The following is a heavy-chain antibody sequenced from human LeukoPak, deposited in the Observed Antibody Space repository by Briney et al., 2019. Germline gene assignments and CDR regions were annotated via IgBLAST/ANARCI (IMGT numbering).Heavy chain of an antibody. CDR3: TRGRRGSYYAFES. CDR1: GFSISDHY. V-gene: IGHV3-11*05. J-gene: IGHJ4*02. Sequence: PGGSLRLSCAASGFSISDHYMSWIRQSPGKGLEWISYVTSSGSSTKYADSVKGRFTISSDNAKNSVALQMNSLRAEDTAVYYCTRGRRGSYYAFESWGQGTLVTVSS. D-gene: IGHD3-10*01. CDR2: VTSSGSST.